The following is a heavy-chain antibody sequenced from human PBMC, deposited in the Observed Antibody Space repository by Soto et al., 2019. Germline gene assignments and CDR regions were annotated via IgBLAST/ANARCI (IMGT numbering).Heavy chain of an antibody. CDR1: AFIFSSYE. V-gene: IGHV3-48*03. J-gene: IGHJ3*01. D-gene: IGHD5-12*01. CDR2: ISSSGTSK. CDR3: AREGTDAYHYGFDV. Sequence: GGSLRLSCAASAFIFSSYEMNWVRQAPGKGLEWVAYISSSGTSKYYADPVKGRFTISRDNAKNSLYLQMNSLRAEDTAFYYCAREGTDAYHYGFDVWGQGTMVTVSS.